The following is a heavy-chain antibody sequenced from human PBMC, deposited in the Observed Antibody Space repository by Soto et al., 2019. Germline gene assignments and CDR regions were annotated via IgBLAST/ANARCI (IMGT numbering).Heavy chain of an antibody. CDR1: GFPFSDYL. Sequence: PGGSLRHSCAASGFPFSDYLMTWVRQAPGKGLEWVATIKQDGNEKYYVDSVKGRFTISRDNAKNSLYLQLNALRAEDTAVYYCAIGHWLGKWGQGTLVTVSS. J-gene: IGHJ4*02. CDR2: IKQDGNEK. CDR3: AIGHWLGK. D-gene: IGHD6-19*01. V-gene: IGHV3-7*01.